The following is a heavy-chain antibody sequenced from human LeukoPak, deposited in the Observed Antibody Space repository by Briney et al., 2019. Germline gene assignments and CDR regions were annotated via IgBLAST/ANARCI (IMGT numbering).Heavy chain of an antibody. CDR1: GGSISGYY. CDR3: ARDRFIAAEGLLGAFDI. D-gene: IGHD6-13*01. V-gene: IGHV4-4*07. J-gene: IGHJ3*02. CDR2: IDISGST. Sequence: SETLSLTCTVSGGSISGYYWSWIRQPAGKGLEWIGRIDISGSTNSNPSLKSRVTMSVDTSKNHFSLKLISVTAADTAVYYCARDRFIAAEGLLGAFDIWGQGTMVTVSS.